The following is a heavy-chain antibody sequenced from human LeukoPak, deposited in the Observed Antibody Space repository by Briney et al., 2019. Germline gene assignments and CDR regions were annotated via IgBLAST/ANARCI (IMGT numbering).Heavy chain of an antibody. CDR2: IIYYNGNT. J-gene: IGHJ6*02. V-gene: IGHV1-18*01. CDR1: GYTFTSYG. D-gene: IGHD6-13*01. CDR3: STDPLPESGSSWYRVVGNYYYYYGMDV. Sequence: GASVKDSCKASGYTFTSYGISWVRQATGQELEWMGWIIYYNGNTNYAKQFQGRVTMTTDTTTSTTSKELWSMRSADTAVYYYSTDPLPESGSSWYRVVGNYYYYYGMDVWGQGTTVTVSS.